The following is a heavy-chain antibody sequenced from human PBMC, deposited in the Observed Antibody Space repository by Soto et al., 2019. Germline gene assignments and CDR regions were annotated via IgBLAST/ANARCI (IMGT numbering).Heavy chain of an antibody. D-gene: IGHD6-6*01. CDR1: GFSFSKFA. J-gene: IGHJ6*02. CDR3: AKHFVDV. V-gene: IGHV3-23*01. CDR2: ISDSGVNV. Sequence: EGSMKISCAASGFSFSKFAMDWVRQRPGKGLEWVSGISDSGVNVIYADSVRGRFTISRDNSKSILHLQMNRLTVDDAGVYYCAKHFVDVWGQGTSVTVSS.